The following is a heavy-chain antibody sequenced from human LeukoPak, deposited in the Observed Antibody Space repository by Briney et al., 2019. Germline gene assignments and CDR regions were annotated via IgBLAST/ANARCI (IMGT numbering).Heavy chain of an antibody. CDR1: GFTFSSYW. D-gene: IGHD3-10*01. V-gene: IGHV3-74*01. CDR2: INSDGRST. CDR3: ARVRVGGLYHFDH. Sequence: PGGSLRLSCAASGFTFSSYWMHWVRQAPGKGLVGVSRINSDGRSTSYADSVKGRFTISRDNAKNTLYLQMNSLRAEDTAVYYCARVRVGGLYHFDHWGQGNLVTGSS. J-gene: IGHJ4*02.